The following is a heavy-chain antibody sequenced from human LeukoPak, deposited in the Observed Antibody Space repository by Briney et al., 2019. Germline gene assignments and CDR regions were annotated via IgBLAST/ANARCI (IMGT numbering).Heavy chain of an antibody. CDR2: ISSSSSYI. V-gene: IGHV3-21*01. Sequence: GGSLRLSCAASGFTFSSYSMNWVRQAPGKGLEWVSSISSSSSYIYYADSVKGRFTISRDNAKNSLYLQMNSLRAEDTAGYYCARGVIEDYGDKGIRYWGQGTLVTVSS. D-gene: IGHD4-17*01. CDR1: GFTFSSYS. J-gene: IGHJ4*02. CDR3: ARGVIEDYGDKGIRY.